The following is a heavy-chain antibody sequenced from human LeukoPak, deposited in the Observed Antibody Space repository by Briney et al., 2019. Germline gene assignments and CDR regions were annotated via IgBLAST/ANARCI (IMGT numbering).Heavy chain of an antibody. Sequence: SETLSLTCTVSNGSISNYYWSWIRQPAGKGLEWIGRIYSSGNTNYNPSLKSRVSLSVDTSKNQFSLKLYSVTAADTAVYYCARGRPGEQHIVVVTAIQYNWFDPWGQGTLVTVSS. D-gene: IGHD2-21*02. V-gene: IGHV4-4*07. CDR3: ARGRPGEQHIVVVTAIQYNWFDP. CDR1: NGSISNYY. J-gene: IGHJ5*02. CDR2: IYSSGNT.